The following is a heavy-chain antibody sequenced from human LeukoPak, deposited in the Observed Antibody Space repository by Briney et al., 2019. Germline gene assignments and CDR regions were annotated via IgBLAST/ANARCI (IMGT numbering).Heavy chain of an antibody. J-gene: IGHJ6*02. D-gene: IGHD2-2*01. Sequence: GGSLRLSCAASGFTVSSNYMCWVRQAPGRGLEWVSVIYSGGSTYYADSVKGRFTISRDNSKNTLYLQMNSLRAEDTAVYYCARDTPRACSSTSCYGVWGQGTTVTVSS. CDR3: ARDTPRACSSTSCYGV. V-gene: IGHV3-53*01. CDR2: IYSGGST. CDR1: GFTVSSNY.